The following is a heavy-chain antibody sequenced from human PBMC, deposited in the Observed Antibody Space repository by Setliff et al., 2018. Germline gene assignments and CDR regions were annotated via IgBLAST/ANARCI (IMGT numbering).Heavy chain of an antibody. D-gene: IGHD6-13*01. J-gene: IGHJ4*02. Sequence: SETLSLTCTVSGGSISSGSYYWSWIRQPAGKGLEWIGHIYTSGSTNYNPSLKSRVTISVDTSKNQFSLKLSSVTAADTAVYYCASTIQLAAAGNYFDYWGQGTQVTVSS. CDR2: IYTSGST. CDR3: ASTIQLAAAGNYFDY. V-gene: IGHV4-61*09. CDR1: GGSISSGSYY.